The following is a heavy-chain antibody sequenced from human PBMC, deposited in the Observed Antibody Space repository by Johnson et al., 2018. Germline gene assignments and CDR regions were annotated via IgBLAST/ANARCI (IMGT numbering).Heavy chain of an antibody. Sequence: QVQLVQSGGGEVQSGRSLRLSCAASGFTFSTYGMHWVRQAPGKGLEWVALISYDGSNKYYADAVKGRFTISRDNSKTTLYLQMNSLRAEDTAVYYCAKDPTPDCGGDCYGLDPWGQGTLVTVSS. CDR3: AKDPTPDCGGDCYGLDP. J-gene: IGHJ5*02. D-gene: IGHD2-21*02. V-gene: IGHV3-30*18. CDR1: GFTFSTYG. CDR2: ISYDGSNK.